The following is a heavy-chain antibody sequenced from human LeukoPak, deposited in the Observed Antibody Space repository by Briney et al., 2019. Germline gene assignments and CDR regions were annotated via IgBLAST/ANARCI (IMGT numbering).Heavy chain of an antibody. CDR3: ASGVGATLGLPFDY. D-gene: IGHD1-26*01. CDR1: GYTFTGYY. J-gene: IGHJ4*02. V-gene: IGHV1-2*04. CDR2: INPNSGGT. Sequence: GASVKVSCKASGYTFTGYYMHWVRQAPGQGLEWMGWINPNSGGTNYAQKFQGWVTMTRDTSISTAYMELSSLRSEDTAVYYCASGVGATLGLPFDYWGQGTLVTVSS.